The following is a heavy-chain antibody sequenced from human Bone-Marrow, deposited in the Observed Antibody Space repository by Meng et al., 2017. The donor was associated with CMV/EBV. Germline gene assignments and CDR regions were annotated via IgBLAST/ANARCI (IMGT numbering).Heavy chain of an antibody. V-gene: IGHV3-23*01. D-gene: IGHD2-2*01. CDR3: ARGSAANSSWYAYPLDY. J-gene: IGHJ4*02. Sequence: GESLKISCAAPGVTFSSYAMSWVRQAPGKGLEGVSAISGSGGSTYYADSVKGRFTISRDNSKYTLYLQMNSLRSEDTAIYHCARGSAANSSWYAYPLDYWGQGTLVTVSS. CDR2: ISGSGGST. CDR1: GVTFSSYA.